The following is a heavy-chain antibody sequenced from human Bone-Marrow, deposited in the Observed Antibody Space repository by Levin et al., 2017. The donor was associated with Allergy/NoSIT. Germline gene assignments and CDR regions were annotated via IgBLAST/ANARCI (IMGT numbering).Heavy chain of an antibody. D-gene: IGHD2-8*01. CDR1: GGSISTSSYY. J-gene: IGHJ6*02. CDR3: ARDEMVHEIQYYYGVDV. Sequence: NPGGSLRLSCTVSGGSISTSSYYWGWIRQPPGTGLEWIGNIYYSGSTYYTPSLRSRVTISVDTSKNQFSLRVSSVTAADTAVYYCARDEMVHEIQYYYGVDVWGQGTTVTVSS. V-gene: IGHV4-39*07. CDR2: IYYSGST.